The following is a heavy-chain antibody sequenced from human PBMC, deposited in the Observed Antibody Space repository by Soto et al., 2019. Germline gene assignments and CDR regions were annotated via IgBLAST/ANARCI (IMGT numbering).Heavy chain of an antibody. D-gene: IGHD3-3*01. CDR1: GFTFSDYY. CDR3: ARVTTYYDFWSGYSGLDY. J-gene: IGHJ4*02. CDR2: ISSSGSTI. Sequence: GGSLRLSCAASGFTFSDYYMSWIRQAPGKGLEWVSYISSSGSTIYYADSVKGRFTISRDNAKNSLYLQMNSLRAEDTAVYYCARVTTYYDFWSGYSGLDYWGQGTLVTVSS. V-gene: IGHV3-11*01.